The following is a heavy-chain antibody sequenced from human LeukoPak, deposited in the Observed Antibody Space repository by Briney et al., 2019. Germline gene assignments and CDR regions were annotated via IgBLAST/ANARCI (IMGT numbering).Heavy chain of an antibody. CDR2: ISSSGSTI. J-gene: IGHJ4*02. D-gene: IGHD4-17*01. Sequence: QTGGSLRLSCAASGFTFSSYEMNWVRQAPGKGLEWVSYISSSGSTIYYADSVKGRFTISRDDAKNSLYLQMNSLRAEDTAVYYCARVHGLATDDYGDYEDRYFDYWGQGTLVTVSS. V-gene: IGHV3-48*03. CDR1: GFTFSSYE. CDR3: ARVHGLATDDYGDYEDRYFDY.